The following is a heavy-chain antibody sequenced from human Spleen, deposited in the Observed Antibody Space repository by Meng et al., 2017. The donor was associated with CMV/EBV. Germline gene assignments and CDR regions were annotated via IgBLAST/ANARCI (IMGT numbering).Heavy chain of an antibody. J-gene: IGHJ2*01. D-gene: IGHD2-2*01. Sequence: RFFWSWIRQPAGKGLDWIGLMYTSGSTNYNPSLKSRLTISVDTSKNQFSLKLSSVTAADTAVYYCARVRYCSSTSCYTGRFWYFDLWGRGTLVTVSS. V-gene: IGHV4-4*07. CDR1: RFF. CDR3: ARVRYCSSTSCYTGRFWYFDL. CDR2: MYTSGST.